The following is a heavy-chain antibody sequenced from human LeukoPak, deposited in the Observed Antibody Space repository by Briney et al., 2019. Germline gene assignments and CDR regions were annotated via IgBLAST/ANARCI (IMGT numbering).Heavy chain of an antibody. D-gene: IGHD1-26*01. V-gene: IGHV3-23*01. CDR1: GFTFSSYA. J-gene: IGHJ4*02. CDR2: ISGSGGST. Sequence: GGSLRLSCAASGFTFSSYAMSWVRQAPGKGLEWVSAISGSGGSTYYADSVKGRFTISRDNSKNTLYLQMNSLRAEDTAVYYCAKREVGATSDEYYFDYWGQGTRVTVSS. CDR3: AKREVGATSDEYYFDY.